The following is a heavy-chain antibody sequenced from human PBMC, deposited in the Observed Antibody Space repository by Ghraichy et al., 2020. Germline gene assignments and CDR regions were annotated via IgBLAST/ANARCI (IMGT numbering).Heavy chain of an antibody. CDR1: GFTFDDYT. CDR2: ISWDGGST. V-gene: IGHV3-43*01. D-gene: IGHD6-13*01. CDR3: AIREEQLVPS. Sequence: GGSLRLSCAASGFTFDDYTMHWVRQAPGQGLEWVSLISWDGGSTYYADSVKGRFTISRDNSKNSLYLQMNSLRTEDTALYYCAIREEQLVPSWGQGTLVTVSS. J-gene: IGHJ4*02.